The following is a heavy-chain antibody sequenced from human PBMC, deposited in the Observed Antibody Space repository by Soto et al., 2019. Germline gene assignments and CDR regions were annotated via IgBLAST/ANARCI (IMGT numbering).Heavy chain of an antibody. CDR2: IYYSGRT. CDR3: ARARAVWFGELLYYYGMDV. D-gene: IGHD3-10*01. J-gene: IGHJ6*02. Sequence: SETLSLTCTVSGGSVSSGSYYWSWIRQPPGKGLEWTGYIYYSGRTNYNPSLKSRVTISVDTSKNQFSLKLSSVTAADTAVYYCARARAVWFGELLYYYGMDVWGQGTTVTVSS. CDR1: GGSVSSGSYY. V-gene: IGHV4-61*01.